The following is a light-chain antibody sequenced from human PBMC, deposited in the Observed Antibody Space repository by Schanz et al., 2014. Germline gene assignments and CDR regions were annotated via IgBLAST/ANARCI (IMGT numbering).Light chain of an antibody. CDR3: CQYNNWPRT. CDR2: GAS. V-gene: IGKV3-15*01. CDR1: QNVRLND. J-gene: IGKJ1*01. Sequence: EIVLTQSPGTLSLSPGERATLSCRASQNVRLNDLAWYQQKPGQAPRLLIYGASTRATGIPARFSGSGSGTEFTLTISSLQSEDFAVYLFCQYNNWPRTFGQGTKVEIK.